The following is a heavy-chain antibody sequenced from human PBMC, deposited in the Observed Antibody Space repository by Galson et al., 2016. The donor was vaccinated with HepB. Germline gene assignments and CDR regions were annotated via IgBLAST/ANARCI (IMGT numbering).Heavy chain of an antibody. CDR1: GFSLSTSGVG. CDR3: AHTNRGWLKNCFDY. J-gene: IGHJ4*02. D-gene: IGHD5-12*01. Sequence: PALVKPPQTLTLTCSFSGFSLSTSGVGVGWIRQPPGKALEWLALIYWDDEKRYSPPLRSKLTITKDTSKNQVVLTMTNMDPVDTATYYCAHTNRGWLKNCFDYWGQGTLITVSS. CDR2: IYWDDEK. V-gene: IGHV2-5*02.